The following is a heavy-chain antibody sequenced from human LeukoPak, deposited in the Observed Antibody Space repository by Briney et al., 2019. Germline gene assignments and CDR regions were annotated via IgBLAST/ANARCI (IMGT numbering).Heavy chain of an antibody. CDR1: GITFSSSW. CDR3: ARVGGEWELGLYYYGMDV. J-gene: IGHJ6*02. CDR2: ISYDGSNK. Sequence: GGSLRLSCAASGITFSSSWMHWVRQAPGKGLEWVAVISYDGSNKYYADSVKGRFTISRDNSKNTLYLQMNSLRAEDTAVYYCARVGGEWELGLYYYGMDVWGQGTTVTVSS. V-gene: IGHV3-30-3*01. D-gene: IGHD1-26*01.